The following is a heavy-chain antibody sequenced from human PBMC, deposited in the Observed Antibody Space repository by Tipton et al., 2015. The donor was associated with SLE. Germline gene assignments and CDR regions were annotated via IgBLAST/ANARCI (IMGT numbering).Heavy chain of an antibody. D-gene: IGHD3-22*01. J-gene: IGHJ4*02. CDR1: GFTFSSYW. Sequence: SLRLSCAASGFTFSSYWMHWVRQAPGKGLVWVSRINSDGSSTSYADSVKGRFTISRDNAKNTLYLQMNNLRAEDTAVYYCARDPEYDSSGYYYGGVDYWGQGTLVTVSS. CDR3: ARDPEYDSSGYYYGGVDY. CDR2: INSDGSST. V-gene: IGHV3-74*01.